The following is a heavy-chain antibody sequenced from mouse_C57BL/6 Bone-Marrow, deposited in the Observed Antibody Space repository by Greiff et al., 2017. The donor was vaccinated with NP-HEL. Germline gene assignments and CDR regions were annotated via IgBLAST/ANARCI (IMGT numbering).Heavy chain of an antibody. CDR2: IHPNSGST. V-gene: IGHV1-64*01. CDR3: ARSVTTVVGPYFDY. D-gene: IGHD1-1*01. Sequence: QVQLQQPEAELVKPGASVKLSCKASGYTFTSYWMHWVKQRPGQGLEWIGMIHPNSGSTNYNEKFKSKATLTVDKSSSTAYMQLSSLTSEDSAVYYCARSVTTVVGPYFDYWGQGTTLTVSS. J-gene: IGHJ2*01. CDR1: GYTFTSYW.